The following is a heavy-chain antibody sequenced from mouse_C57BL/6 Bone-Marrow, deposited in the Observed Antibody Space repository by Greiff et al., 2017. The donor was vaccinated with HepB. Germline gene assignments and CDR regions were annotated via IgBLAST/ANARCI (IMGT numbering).Heavy chain of an antibody. Sequence: EVKLVESGGGLVKPGGSLKLSCAASGFTFSDYGMHWVRQAPEKGLEWVAYISSGSSTIYYAATVKGRFTISRDNAKNTLFLQMTSLRSEDTAMYYCARTGTGYFDYWGQGTTLTVSS. CDR3: ARTGTGYFDY. D-gene: IGHD4-1*01. CDR1: GFTFSDYG. CDR2: ISSGSSTI. J-gene: IGHJ2*01. V-gene: IGHV5-17*01.